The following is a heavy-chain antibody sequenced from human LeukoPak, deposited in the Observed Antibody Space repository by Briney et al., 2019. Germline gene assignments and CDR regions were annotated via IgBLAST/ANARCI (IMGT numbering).Heavy chain of an antibody. CDR2: IIPIFGTA. J-gene: IGHJ6*03. Sequence: GSSVKVSCKASGGTFSSYAISWVRQAPGQGLEWMGGIIPIFGTANYAQKFQGRVTITTDESTSTAYMELSSLRSEDTAVYYCAGVIWNYESYYYYMDVWGKGTTVTVSS. D-gene: IGHD1-7*01. V-gene: IGHV1-69*05. CDR3: AGVIWNYESYYYYMDV. CDR1: GGTFSSYA.